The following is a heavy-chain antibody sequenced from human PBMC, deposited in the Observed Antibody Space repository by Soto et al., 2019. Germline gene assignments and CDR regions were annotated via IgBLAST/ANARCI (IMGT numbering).Heavy chain of an antibody. J-gene: IGHJ3*01. CDR3: EGSWT. V-gene: IGHV3-23*01. D-gene: IGHD5-12*01. Sequence: EVQLLVSGGGSAQPGGSLRLSCEVSGFTLTNYAMSWVRQTPGKGLEWVSQISASGDRTYYADSVKGRFTISKDFSKNTLFLQMNSLRGEDPAVYYCEGSWTWGQGTMVTVSS. CDR2: ISASGDRT. CDR1: GFTLTNYA.